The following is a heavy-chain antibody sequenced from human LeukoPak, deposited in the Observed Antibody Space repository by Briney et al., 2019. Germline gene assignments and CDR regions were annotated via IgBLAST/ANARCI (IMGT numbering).Heavy chain of an antibody. CDR2: MNPNSGNT. CDR3: ARRIPLEKNGPRSWLRPRLVKTRHDWRPQTDAFDI. CDR1: GYTFTSYD. D-gene: IGHD3-3*01. J-gene: IGHJ3*02. V-gene: IGHV1-8*01. Sequence: LWASVKVSCKASGYTFTSYDINWVRQATGQGLEWMGWMNPNSGNTGYAQKFQGRVTMTRNTSISTAYMELSSLRSEDTAVYYCARRIPLEKNGPRSWLRPRLVKTRHDWRPQTDAFDIWGQGTMVTVSS.